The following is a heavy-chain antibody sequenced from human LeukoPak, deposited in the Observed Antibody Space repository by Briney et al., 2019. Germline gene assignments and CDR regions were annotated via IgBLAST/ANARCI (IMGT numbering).Heavy chain of an antibody. V-gene: IGHV3-23*01. CDR1: GFTFSSYA. J-gene: IGHJ4*02. CDR3: ARESRGVLTHFDY. D-gene: IGHD3-10*01. Sequence: GGSLRLSCAASGFTFSSYAMSWVRQAPGKGLEWVSGIGGGGVNTYYADSVKGRFTISRDNSKNTLYLQMNSLRAEDTAVYYCARESRGVLTHFDYWGQGTLVTVSS. CDR2: IGGGGVNT.